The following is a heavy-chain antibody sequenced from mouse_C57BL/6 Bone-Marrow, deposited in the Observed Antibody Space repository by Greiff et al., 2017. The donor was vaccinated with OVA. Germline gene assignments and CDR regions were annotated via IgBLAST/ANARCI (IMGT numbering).Heavy chain of an antibody. D-gene: IGHD2-1*01. Sequence: EVKLMESGPGLVKPSQSLSLICSVTGYSITSGYYWNWIRQFPGNKLEWMGYISYDGSNNYNPSLKNRISITRDTSKNQFFLKLNSVTTEDTATYYCARRAYGNYPTWFAYWGQGTLVTVSA. J-gene: IGHJ3*01. CDR3: ARRAYGNYPTWFAY. V-gene: IGHV3-6*01. CDR2: ISYDGSN. CDR1: GYSITSGYY.